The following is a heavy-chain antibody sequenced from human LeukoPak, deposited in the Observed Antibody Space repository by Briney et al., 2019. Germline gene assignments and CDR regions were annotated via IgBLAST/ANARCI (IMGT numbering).Heavy chain of an antibody. V-gene: IGHV4-34*01. CDR2: INHSGST. CDR1: GGSFSGYY. D-gene: IGHD5-24*01. CDR3: ARGLWATTHGGRAFVI. J-gene: IGHJ3*02. Sequence: SETLSLTCAVYGGSFSGYYWSWIRQPPGKGLEWIGEINHSGSTNYNPSLKSRVTISVDTSKNQFSLKLSSVTAADTAVYYCARGLWATTHGGRAFVIWGQGTMVTVSS.